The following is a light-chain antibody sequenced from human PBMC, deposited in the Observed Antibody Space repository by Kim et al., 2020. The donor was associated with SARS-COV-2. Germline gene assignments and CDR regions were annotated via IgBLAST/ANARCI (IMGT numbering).Light chain of an antibody. CDR1: SANSGNYD. J-gene: IGLJ2*01. CDR3: GTWDASLGGLV. CDR2: NNN. Sequence: GQKRPIPCSGGSANSGNYDVTWYQQLPGTAPKLLVYNNNKRPSGIPDRVSGSRSVPSAALGITGLQTGDEADFYCGTWDASLGGLVFGGGTQLTVL. V-gene: IGLV1-51*01.